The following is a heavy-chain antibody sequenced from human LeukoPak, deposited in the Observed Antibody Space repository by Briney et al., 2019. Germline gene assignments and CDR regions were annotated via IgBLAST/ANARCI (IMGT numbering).Heavy chain of an antibody. D-gene: IGHD1-26*01. Sequence: GGALRLSCEASGFTFSDSAMSWVRQASGRGLEWVSLISASGGNSYYADSVKGRFTVSRDSSKNTLHLQMNSLRAEDTAVYYCARDIELSCWGQGTLVTVSS. V-gene: IGHV3-23*01. J-gene: IGHJ4*02. CDR2: ISASGGNS. CDR3: ARDIELSC. CDR1: GFTFSDSA.